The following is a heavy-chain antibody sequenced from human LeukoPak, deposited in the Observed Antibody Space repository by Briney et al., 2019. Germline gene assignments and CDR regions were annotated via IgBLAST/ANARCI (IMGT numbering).Heavy chain of an antibody. J-gene: IGHJ4*02. CDR2: IYSSGTT. D-gene: IGHD6-13*01. CDR1: GDSMNNNF. V-gene: IGHV4-59*08. Sequence: SETLSLTCNVSGDSMNNNFWSWVRQTPEKGLEWVGFIYSSGTTKYNPSLKSRVTISLDTSNNQFFLKLSSVTAADTAVYYCARVVIAAADDGSYFDYWGQGTLVTVSS. CDR3: ARVVIAAADDGSYFDY.